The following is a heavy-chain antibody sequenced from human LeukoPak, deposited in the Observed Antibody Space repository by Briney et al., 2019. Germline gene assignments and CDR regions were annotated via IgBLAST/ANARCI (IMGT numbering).Heavy chain of an antibody. CDR1: GFTFSSYA. D-gene: IGHD3-22*01. CDR2: ISGSGGST. V-gene: IGHV3-23*01. CDR3: AKTPHYYDSSGYSFTYFDL. J-gene: IGHJ2*01. Sequence: PGGSLRLSCAASGFTFSSYAMSWVRQAPGKGLEWVSGISGSGGSTYYADSVKGRFTISRDNSKNTLYLQMNSLRAEDTAVYYCAKTPHYYDSSGYSFTYFDLWGRGTLVTVSS.